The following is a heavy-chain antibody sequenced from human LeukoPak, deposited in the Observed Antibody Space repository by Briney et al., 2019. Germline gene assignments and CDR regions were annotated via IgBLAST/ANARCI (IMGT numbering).Heavy chain of an antibody. CDR2: IYSAGST. CDR3: ARVRSGGYYFDY. J-gene: IGHJ4*02. CDR1: GFTVSSNY. V-gene: IGHV3-66*02. Sequence: SGGSLRLSCAASGFTVSSNYMTWVRQAPGKGLEWVSLIYSAGSTYYADSVKGRFTISRDNSKNTLCFQMNSLRAEDTAVYYCARVRSGGYYFDYWGQGTLVTVSS. D-gene: IGHD1-26*01.